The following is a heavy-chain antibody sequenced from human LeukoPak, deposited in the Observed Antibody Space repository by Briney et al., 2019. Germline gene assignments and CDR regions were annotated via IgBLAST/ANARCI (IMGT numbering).Heavy chain of an antibody. J-gene: IGHJ3*02. D-gene: IGHD4-17*01. CDR2: INPNSGGT. CDR1: GYTFTGYN. CDR3: ARENGDYVDAFDI. Sequence: ASVKVSCKASGYTFTGYNMHWVRQAPGQGLEWMGWINPNSGGTNYAQKFQGRVTMTRDTSISTAYMKLSRLRSDDTAVYYCARENGDYVDAFDIWGQGTMVTVSS. V-gene: IGHV1-2*02.